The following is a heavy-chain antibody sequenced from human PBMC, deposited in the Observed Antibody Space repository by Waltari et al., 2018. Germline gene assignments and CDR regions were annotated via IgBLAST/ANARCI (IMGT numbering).Heavy chain of an antibody. D-gene: IGHD1-20*01. Sequence: EVQLLESGGGLVQPGGSLRRAGAASGFPFSRYAISWARQTPGKGLEWVSSITDSGGNTFYADSVKGRFTISRDNSKNTLYLQMNSLRAEDTAVYYCAKDRVTGKTGWFDPWGQGTLVTVSS. CDR2: ITDSGGNT. CDR3: AKDRVTGKTGWFDP. CDR1: GFPFSRYA. J-gene: IGHJ5*02. V-gene: IGHV3-23*01.